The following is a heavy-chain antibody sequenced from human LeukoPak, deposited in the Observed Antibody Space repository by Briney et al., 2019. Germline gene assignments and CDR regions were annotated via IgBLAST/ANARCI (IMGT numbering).Heavy chain of an antibody. J-gene: IGHJ5*02. CDR1: GFTFDDYA. CDR3: AKGGRGLYNWFDP. Sequence: GRSLRLSCAASGFTFDDYAMHWVRQAPGKGLEWAPGISWNSGSIGYADSVKGRFTISRDNAKNSLYLQMNSLRAEDTALYYCAKGGRGLYNWFDPWGQGTLVTVSS. D-gene: IGHD3-10*01. V-gene: IGHV3-9*01. CDR2: ISWNSGSI.